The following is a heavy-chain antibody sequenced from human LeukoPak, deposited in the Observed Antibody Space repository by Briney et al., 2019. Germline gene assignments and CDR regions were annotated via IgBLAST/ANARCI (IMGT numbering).Heavy chain of an antibody. V-gene: IGHV3-23*01. CDR1: DFTLSSHG. CDR3: AKSSGPIGY. J-gene: IGHJ4*02. Sequence: GGSLRLSCVVSDFTLSSHGMHWVRQAPGKGLEWVSAISGSGGSTYYADSVKGRFTISRDNSKNTLYLQMNSLRAEDTAVYYCAKSSGPIGYWGQGTLVTVSS. CDR2: ISGSGGST. D-gene: IGHD3-22*01.